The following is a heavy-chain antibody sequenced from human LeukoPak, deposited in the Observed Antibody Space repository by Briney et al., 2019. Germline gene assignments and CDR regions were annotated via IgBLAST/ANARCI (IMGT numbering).Heavy chain of an antibody. CDR1: GGSTSSYY. V-gene: IGHV4-59*01. CDR3: ARGMGGNWFDP. J-gene: IGHJ5*02. CDR2: IYYSENT. Sequence: PSETLSLTCTVSGGSTSSYYWSWIRQPPGKGLEWIVYIYYSENTNYNPSLKRRVTISVDTSKNQFSLKLSSVTAADTAMYYCARGMGGNWFDPWGQGTLVTVSS. D-gene: IGHD2-8*01.